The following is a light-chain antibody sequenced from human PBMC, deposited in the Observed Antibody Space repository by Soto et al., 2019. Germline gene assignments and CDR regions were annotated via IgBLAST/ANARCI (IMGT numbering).Light chain of an antibody. CDR1: QSISTY. V-gene: IGKV1-39*01. J-gene: IGKJ4*01. Sequence: DIQMTQSPSSLSASLGDRVTITCRANQSISTYLNWYQQKLGKAPKLLISGASRLQGGVPSRFSGSGSGTEFTLTISSLEPEDLATYYCQQGLFTLTFGGGTKLEIK. CDR3: QQGLFTLT. CDR2: GAS.